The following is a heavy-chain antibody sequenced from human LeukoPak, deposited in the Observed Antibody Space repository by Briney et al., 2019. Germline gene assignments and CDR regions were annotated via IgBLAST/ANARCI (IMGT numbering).Heavy chain of an antibody. CDR3: ARDYYDSSGYYSGLNY. CDR1: GFTFSSYA. D-gene: IGHD3-22*01. V-gene: IGHV3-30*04. CDR2: ISYDGSNK. J-gene: IGHJ4*02. Sequence: GRSLRLSCAASGFTFSSYAMHWVRQAPGKGLEWVAVISYDGSNKYYADSVKGRFTISRDNSKNTLYLQMNSLRAEDTAVYYCARDYYDSSGYYSGLNYWGQGTLVTVSS.